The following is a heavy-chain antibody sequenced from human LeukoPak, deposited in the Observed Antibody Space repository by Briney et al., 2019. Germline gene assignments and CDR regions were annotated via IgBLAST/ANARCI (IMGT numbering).Heavy chain of an antibody. D-gene: IGHD4-17*01. V-gene: IGHV3-53*01. Sequence: GWSLGVSSSDSGCTGNGNYMSWVRQAPGKGLEWVSVIYSGGSTYYADSVKGRFTISRDNSKNTLYLQMNSLRAEDTAVYYCARAEDGDYYFDYWGQGTLVTVSS. CDR2: IYSGGST. CDR1: GCTGNGNY. J-gene: IGHJ4*02. CDR3: ARAEDGDYYFDY.